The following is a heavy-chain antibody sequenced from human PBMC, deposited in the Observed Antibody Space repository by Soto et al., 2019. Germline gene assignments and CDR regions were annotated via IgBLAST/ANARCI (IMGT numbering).Heavy chain of an antibody. CDR1: GFTFSDHY. Sequence: EVQLVESGGGLVQPGGSLRLSCAASGFTFSDHYMDWVRQAPGKGLEWVGRTRSKANSYTTEYAASVKGRFTISRDDSKNSLYLQMNSLKTEDTAIYYCARVACAYYFDYWGQGTLVTVSS. CDR3: ARVACAYYFDY. V-gene: IGHV3-72*01. CDR2: TRSKANSYTT. J-gene: IGHJ4*02.